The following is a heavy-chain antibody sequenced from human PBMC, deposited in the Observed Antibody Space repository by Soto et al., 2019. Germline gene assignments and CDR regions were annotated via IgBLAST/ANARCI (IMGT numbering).Heavy chain of an antibody. CDR1: GGSIRSSNW. CDR3: ARRWGGGRVDY. CDR2: IYHSGST. J-gene: IGHJ4*02. V-gene: IGHV4-4*01. Sequence: QVQLQESGPGLVKPSGTLSLTCAVSGGSIRSSNWWSWVRQPPGKGLQWIGEIYHSGSTNYIPSLKPRVTISVDKARNHFSRKLSSVTASDTAVYCCARRWGGGRVDYWGQGTLVTVSS. D-gene: IGHD3-10*01.